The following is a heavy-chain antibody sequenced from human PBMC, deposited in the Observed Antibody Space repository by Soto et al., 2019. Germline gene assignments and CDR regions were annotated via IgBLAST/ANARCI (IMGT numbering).Heavy chain of an antibody. CDR2: INAGNGDT. D-gene: IGHD2-8*01. J-gene: IGHJ5*01. CDR1: GYPFTNYA. CDR3: ARDCFVWGASGWYDS. Sequence: QVRLVQPGAEVTKPGASVKLSCEASGYPFTNYAIHWVRQAPGQRLEWMGWINAGNGDTAYSQKVQDRATISKDKSAIAVYIQVNSLRFEDTGIYYCARDCFVWGASGWYDSCGQGTLVTVSS. V-gene: IGHV1-3*01.